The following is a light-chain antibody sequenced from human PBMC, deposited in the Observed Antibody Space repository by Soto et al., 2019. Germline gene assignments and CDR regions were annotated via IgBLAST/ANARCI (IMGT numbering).Light chain of an antibody. CDR2: GAS. CDR1: QSVSSN. Sequence: EIVMTQSPATLSVSPGERATLSCRASQSVSSNLAWYQQQPGQAPRLLIYGASTRATAIPARFSGSGSGTEVTLTISSRQSEDVAVYDCQQYNNWPPTWTFGQGTKVEIK. CDR3: QQYNNWPPTWT. J-gene: IGKJ1*01. V-gene: IGKV3-15*01.